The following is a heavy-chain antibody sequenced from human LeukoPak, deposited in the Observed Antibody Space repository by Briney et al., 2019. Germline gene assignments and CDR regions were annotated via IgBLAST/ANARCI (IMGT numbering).Heavy chain of an antibody. Sequence: SETLSLTCTVSGGSISSYYWSWIRQPPGKGLEWIGYIYHSGSTYYNPSLKSRVTISVDRSKNQFSLKLSSVTAADTAVYYCARVLSCSSTSCYYFDYWGQGTLVTVSS. D-gene: IGHD2-2*01. CDR1: GGSISSYY. V-gene: IGHV4-59*12. J-gene: IGHJ4*02. CDR3: ARVLSCSSTSCYYFDY. CDR2: IYHSGST.